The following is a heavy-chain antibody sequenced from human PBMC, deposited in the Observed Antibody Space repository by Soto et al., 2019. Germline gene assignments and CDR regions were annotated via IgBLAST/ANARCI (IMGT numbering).Heavy chain of an antibody. V-gene: IGHV3-23*01. CDR1: GSPFSGYP. D-gene: IGHD6-13*01. Sequence: EVQLLESGGALVQPGGSLSPSCEASGSPFSGYPLGGVRQAQGRGLGGVSVISGSGDSTYYADSVRGRFTISRDNSKNTLYLQMNSLRAEDTAVYYCAKDRDGAAAGPTKFYGMDVWGQGTTVTVSS. CDR3: AKDRDGAAAGPTKFYGMDV. CDR2: ISGSGDST. J-gene: IGHJ6*02.